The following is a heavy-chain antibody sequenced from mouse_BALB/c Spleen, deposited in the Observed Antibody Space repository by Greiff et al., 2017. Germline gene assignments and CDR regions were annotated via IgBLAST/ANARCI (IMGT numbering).Heavy chain of an antibody. J-gene: IGHJ4*01. V-gene: IGHV2-2*02. CDR3: ASHYDYGYYAMDY. CDR2: IWSGGST. CDR1: GFSLTSYG. D-gene: IGHD2-4*01. Sequence: VHLVESGPGLVQPSQSLSITCTVSGFSLTSYGVHCVRQSPGKGLEWLGVIWSGGSTDYNAAFISRLSISKDNSKSQVFFKMNSLQANDTAIYYCASHYDYGYYAMDYWGQGTSVTVSS.